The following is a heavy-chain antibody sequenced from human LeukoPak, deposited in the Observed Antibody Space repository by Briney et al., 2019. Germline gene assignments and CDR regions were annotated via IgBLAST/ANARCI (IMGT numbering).Heavy chain of an antibody. CDR2: VYNDGSTT. CDR3: ARESGSSRFFDY. D-gene: IGHD6-6*01. J-gene: IGHJ4*02. V-gene: IGHV3-74*01. CDR1: GFTFSSHW. Sequence: PGGSLRLSCAASGFTFSSHWMHWARQAPGEGLVWVSRVYNDGSTTNYADFVKGRFTISRDNAKNTLYLQMNSLRAEDMAVYYCARESGSSRFFDYWGQGTLVTVSS.